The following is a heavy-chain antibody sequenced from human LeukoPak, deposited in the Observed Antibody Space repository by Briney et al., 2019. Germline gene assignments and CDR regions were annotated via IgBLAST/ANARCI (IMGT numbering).Heavy chain of an antibody. V-gene: IGHV4-31*03. D-gene: IGHD3-22*01. Sequence: ASDTLSLTCTVSGGSISSGGDYWSWIRQHPGKGLEWIGNIYYSGRTYYNPSLKSRVMISVDTSKNQFSLRLSSVTAADTAVYYCARDSSSYDSSGPLYWGQGTLVTVSS. CDR1: GGSISSGGDY. J-gene: IGHJ4*02. CDR3: ARDSSSYDSSGPLY. CDR2: IYYSGRT.